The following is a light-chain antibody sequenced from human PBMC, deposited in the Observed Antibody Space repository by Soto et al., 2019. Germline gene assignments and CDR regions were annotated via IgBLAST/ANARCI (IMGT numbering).Light chain of an antibody. V-gene: IGKV3-15*01. J-gene: IGKJ4*01. CDR3: QQYNDWPPLT. CDR1: QSITTN. Sequence: EKVLTQSPVTLSVSLGERATLSCRASQSITTNLAWYQQKPGQPPRHLIFGASNRATGIPARFSGSGSGTEFSLTISSLQSEDSAIYYCQQYNDWPPLTFGGGTKVEI. CDR2: GAS.